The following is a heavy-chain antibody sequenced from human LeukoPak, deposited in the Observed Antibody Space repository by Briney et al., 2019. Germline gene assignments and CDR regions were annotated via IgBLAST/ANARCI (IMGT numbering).Heavy chain of an antibody. D-gene: IGHD4-23*01. Sequence: SETLSLTCAVYGGSFSGYYWSWIRQPPGKGLEWIGEINHSGSTNYNPSLKSRVTISVDKSKNQFSLKLSSVTAADTAVYYCARIYGGNSVQNDYWGQGTLVTVSS. V-gene: IGHV4-34*01. CDR3: ARIYGGNSVQNDY. J-gene: IGHJ4*02. CDR2: INHSGST. CDR1: GGSFSGYY.